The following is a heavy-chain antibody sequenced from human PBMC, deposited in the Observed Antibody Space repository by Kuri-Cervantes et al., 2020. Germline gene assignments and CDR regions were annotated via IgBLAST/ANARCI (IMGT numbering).Heavy chain of an antibody. CDR1: GGSISSYY. V-gene: IGHV4-4*07. Sequence: SGTLSLTCTVSGGSISSYYLSWIRQPAGKGLEWIGRIYTSGSTNYNPSLKSRVTISVDTSKNQFSLKLSSVTAADTAVYYCARGRQNYYYYMDVWGKGTTVTVSS. J-gene: IGHJ6*03. CDR3: ARGRQNYYYYMDV. CDR2: IYTSGST.